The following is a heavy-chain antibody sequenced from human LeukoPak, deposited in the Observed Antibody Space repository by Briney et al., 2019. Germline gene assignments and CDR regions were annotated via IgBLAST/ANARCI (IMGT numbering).Heavy chain of an antibody. CDR3: ARAGFGELYVLLYDY. J-gene: IGHJ4*02. V-gene: IGHV1-46*01. CDR2: INPSGGST. D-gene: IGHD3-10*01. CDR1: GYTFTSYY. Sequence: ASVKVSCKASGYTFTSYYMHWVRQAPGQGLEWMGIINPSGGSTSYAQKFQGRVTMTRDISTSTVYMELSSLRSEDTAVYYCARAGFGELYVLLYDYWGQGTLVTVSS.